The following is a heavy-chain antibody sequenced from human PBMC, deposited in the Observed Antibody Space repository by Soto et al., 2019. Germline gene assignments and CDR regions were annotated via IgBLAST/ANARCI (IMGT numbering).Heavy chain of an antibody. CDR2: ISGSGGST. V-gene: IGHV3-23*01. J-gene: IGHJ4*02. CDR3: AKDRKSGSGWYWDY. Sequence: GGSLRLSCAASGFTFSSYWMSWARQAPGKGLEWVSGISGSGGSTYSADSVKGRFTISRDNSKNTLYLQMNSLRAEDTAVYYCAKDRKSGSGWYWDYWGQGTLVTVSS. CDR1: GFTFSSYW. D-gene: IGHD6-19*01.